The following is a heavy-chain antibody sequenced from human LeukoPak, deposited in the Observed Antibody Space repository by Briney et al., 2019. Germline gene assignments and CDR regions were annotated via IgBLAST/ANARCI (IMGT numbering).Heavy chain of an antibody. CDR1: GFTFSSYE. CDR3: ARDAENYYDYVWGSPDY. D-gene: IGHD3-16*01. Sequence: PGGSLRLSCAASGFTFSSYEMNWVRQAPGKGLEWVSYISSSGSTIYYADSVKGRFTISRDNAKNSLYLQMNSLRAEDTAVYYCARDAENYYDYVWGSPDYWGQGTLVTVSS. V-gene: IGHV3-48*03. J-gene: IGHJ4*02. CDR2: ISSSGSTI.